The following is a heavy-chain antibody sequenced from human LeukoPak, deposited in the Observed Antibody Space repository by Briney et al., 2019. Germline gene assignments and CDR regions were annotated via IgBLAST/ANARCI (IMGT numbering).Heavy chain of an antibody. CDR2: ISYDGSNK. Sequence: GGSLRLSCAASGFTCSSYGMHWVRQAPGKGLEWVAVISYDGSNKYYADSVKGRFTISRDNSKNTLYLQMNSLRAEDTAVYYCAKETDTDSGSYPRDWGQGTLVTVSS. CDR1: GFTCSSYG. J-gene: IGHJ4*02. V-gene: IGHV3-30*18. D-gene: IGHD1-26*01. CDR3: AKETDTDSGSYPRD.